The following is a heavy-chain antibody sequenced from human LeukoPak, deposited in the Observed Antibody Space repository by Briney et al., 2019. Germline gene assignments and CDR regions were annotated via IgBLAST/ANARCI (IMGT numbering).Heavy chain of an antibody. CDR3: ARVPMYYYGSGSLNWFDP. Sequence: ASVKVSCKASGYTFTSYDINWVRQATGQGLEWMGWMNPNSGNTGYAQKFQGRVTMTRNTSISTAYMELSSLRSEDTAVYYCARVPMYYYGSGSLNWFDPWGQGTLVSVSS. D-gene: IGHD3-10*01. J-gene: IGHJ5*02. V-gene: IGHV1-8*02. CDR1: GYTFTSYD. CDR2: MNPNSGNT.